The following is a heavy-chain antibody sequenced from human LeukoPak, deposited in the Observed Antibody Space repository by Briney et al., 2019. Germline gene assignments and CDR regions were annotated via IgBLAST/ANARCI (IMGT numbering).Heavy chain of an antibody. V-gene: IGHV3-7*01. CDR2: IKQDGSET. J-gene: IGHJ4*02. CDR1: GFTFSDYY. CDR3: VGCSGGTCSDFDY. Sequence: PGGSLRLSCAASGFTFSDYYMSWIRQAPGKGLEWVANIKQDGSETYYLDSVRGRFTISRDNAKNSMYLQMNSLKAEDAAVYYCVGCSGGTCSDFDYWGRGTLVTVSS. D-gene: IGHD2-15*01.